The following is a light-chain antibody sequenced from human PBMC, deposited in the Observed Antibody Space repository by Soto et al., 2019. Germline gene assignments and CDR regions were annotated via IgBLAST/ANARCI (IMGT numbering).Light chain of an antibody. Sequence: DIVMTQSPDSLAVSLGERATINCKSSQSVLYRSNNKNNLAWYQQKPGQPPNLLIYWASTRQSGVPDRFSGSGSGTDFTLTISSLQAEDVAVYYCQQYYSTPPSFGGGTRVEIK. V-gene: IGKV4-1*01. CDR3: QQYYSTPPS. CDR1: QSVLYRSNNKNN. J-gene: IGKJ4*01. CDR2: WAS.